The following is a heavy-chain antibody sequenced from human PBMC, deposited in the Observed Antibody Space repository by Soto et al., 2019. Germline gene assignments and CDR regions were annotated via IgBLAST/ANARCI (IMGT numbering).Heavy chain of an antibody. D-gene: IGHD7-27*01. Sequence: EVQLVESGGGLVQPGGSLRLSCATSGFILSDCAMNWVRQAPGKGLEWVSYISSSSSVIDYADSVKGRFTVSRDNARNSLYLQMNRLGAEDTAVYYCARDLSWGSNWYYYMDVWGKGTTVTVSS. CDR2: ISSSSSVI. J-gene: IGHJ6*03. CDR3: ARDLSWGSNWYYYMDV. CDR1: GFILSDCA. V-gene: IGHV3-48*01.